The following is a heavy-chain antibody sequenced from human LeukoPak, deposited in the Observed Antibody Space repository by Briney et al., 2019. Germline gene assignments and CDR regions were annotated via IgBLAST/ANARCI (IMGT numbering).Heavy chain of an antibody. Sequence: GASVKVSCKASGYTFTSYGISWVRQAPGQGLEWMGWISAYNGNTNYAQKFQGRVTMTEDTSTDTAYMELSSLRSEDTAVYYCATTAVALRAFDPWGQGTLVTVSS. CDR3: ATTAVALRAFDP. D-gene: IGHD6-19*01. CDR1: GYTFTSYG. V-gene: IGHV1-18*01. J-gene: IGHJ5*02. CDR2: ISAYNGNT.